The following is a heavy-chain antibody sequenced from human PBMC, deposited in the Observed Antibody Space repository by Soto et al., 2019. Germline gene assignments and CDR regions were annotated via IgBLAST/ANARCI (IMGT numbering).Heavy chain of an antibody. J-gene: IGHJ5*01. V-gene: IGHV3-7*01. CDR2: IKQDGSEK. Sequence: GSLRLSCAASGFTFSSYWMSWVRQGPGKGPEWVANIKQDGSEKYYVDSVKGRFTISRDNSKNTLYLQMDSLRPEDTAIYYCARDWRSNSFDSWGQGTLVTVSS. CDR1: GFTFSSYW. CDR3: ARDWRSNSFDS.